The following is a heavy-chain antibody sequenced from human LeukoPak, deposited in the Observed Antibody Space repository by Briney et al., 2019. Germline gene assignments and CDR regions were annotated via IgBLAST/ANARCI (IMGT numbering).Heavy chain of an antibody. CDR1: GFTFSSYS. Sequence: PGGSLRLSCAASGFTFSSYSMNWVRQAPGKGLEWVSSISISSSYIYYADSVKGRFTISRDNAKNSLYLQMHSLRAEDTAVYYCARVRLRKDIVATDYFDYWGQGNLVTVSS. CDR2: ISISSSYI. V-gene: IGHV3-21*01. J-gene: IGHJ4*02. D-gene: IGHD5-12*01. CDR3: ARVRLRKDIVATDYFDY.